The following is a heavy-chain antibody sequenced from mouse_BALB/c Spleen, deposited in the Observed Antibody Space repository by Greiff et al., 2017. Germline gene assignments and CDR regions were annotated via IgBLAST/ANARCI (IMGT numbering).Heavy chain of an antibody. CDR3: ARLRGDYAMDY. CDR1: GFDFSRYW. J-gene: IGHJ4*01. V-gene: IGHV4-2*02. CDR2: INPGSSTI. Sequence: DVKLVESGGGLVQPGGSLNLSCAASGFDFSRYWMSWARQAPGKGQEWIGEINPGSSTINYTPSLKDKFIISRDNAKNTLYLQMSKVRSEDTALYYCARLRGDYAMDYWGQGTSVTVSS.